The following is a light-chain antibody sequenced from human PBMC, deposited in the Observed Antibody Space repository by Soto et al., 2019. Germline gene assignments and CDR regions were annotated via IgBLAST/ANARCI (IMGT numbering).Light chain of an antibody. V-gene: IGKV3-20*01. CDR3: QQYGTSLRT. CDR2: GAS. CDR1: QSVSSSY. J-gene: IGKJ1*01. Sequence: EIVLTQSPGTLSLSPGERATLSCRASQSVSSSYLAWYQQKPGQAPRLLMYGASSRATGIPDRFSGSESGTDFTLTISRLEPEDFAVYYCQQYGTSLRTFGQGTKVEIK.